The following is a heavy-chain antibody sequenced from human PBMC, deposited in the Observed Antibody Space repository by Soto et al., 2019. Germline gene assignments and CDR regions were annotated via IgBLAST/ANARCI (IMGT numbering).Heavy chain of an antibody. D-gene: IGHD3-3*01. V-gene: IGHV3-33*01. CDR3: ARGGDFWSGYYSYMDV. J-gene: IGHJ6*03. CDR1: GFAFSNYG. Sequence: PGGSLRLSCAASGFAFSNYGMHWVRQTPGKGLEWVAVLWYDGSNKYYADSVKGRFTISRDNSKNTLYLQMNTLRVEDTALYYCARGGDFWSGYYSYMDVWGQGTTVTVSS. CDR2: LWYDGSNK.